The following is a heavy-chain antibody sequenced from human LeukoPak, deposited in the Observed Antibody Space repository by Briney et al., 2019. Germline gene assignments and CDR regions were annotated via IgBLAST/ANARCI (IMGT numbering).Heavy chain of an antibody. V-gene: IGHV3-7*01. Sequence: GGSLRLSCAASGFSFSGYWMSWVRQAPGKGLEWVANIKYDGTMKFYLDSVKGRFTISRDNAKNLLYLQMNSLRADDTAVYYCATSDDSSANGWGQGTLVTVSS. J-gene: IGHJ4*02. CDR2: IKYDGTMK. CDR3: ATSDDSSANG. D-gene: IGHD3-22*01. CDR1: GFSFSGYW.